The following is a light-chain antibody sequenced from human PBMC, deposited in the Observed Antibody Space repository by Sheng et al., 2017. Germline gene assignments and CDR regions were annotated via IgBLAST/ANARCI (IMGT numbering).Light chain of an antibody. V-gene: IGKV3-11*01. CDR2: DVS. Sequence: EIVLTQSPVTLSLSPGERATLSCRASQSVASYLAWYQHKPGQAPRLLIYDVSNRATGIPARFSGSGSGTDFSLTISSLEPEDSAVYYCQQRSNWPLTFGGGTKVEIK. CDR3: QQRSNWPLT. J-gene: IGKJ4*01. CDR1: QSVASY.